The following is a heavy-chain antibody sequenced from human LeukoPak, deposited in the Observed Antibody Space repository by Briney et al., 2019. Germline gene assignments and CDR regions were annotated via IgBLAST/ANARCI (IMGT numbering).Heavy chain of an antibody. CDR3: ARDRGGIQLYNY. CDR2: IIPIFGTA. D-gene: IGHD1-1*01. V-gene: IGHV1-69*01. CDR1: GGTFSSYA. Sequence: ASVKVSCKASGGTFSSYAISWVRQAPGQGLEWMGGIIPIFGTANYAQKFQGRVTITADESTSTAYMELSSLRAEDTAVYYCARDRGGIQLYNYWGQGTLVTVSS. J-gene: IGHJ4*02.